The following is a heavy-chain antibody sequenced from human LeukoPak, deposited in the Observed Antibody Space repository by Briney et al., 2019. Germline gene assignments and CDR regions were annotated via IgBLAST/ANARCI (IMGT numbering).Heavy chain of an antibody. CDR3: ARDGEYRGSGSFALYYFDY. D-gene: IGHD3-10*01. CDR1: GGSVSISNYY. Sequence: SETLSLTCTVSGGSVSISNYYWGWVRQPPGKGLEWIGEINHSGSTNYNPSLKSRVTISVDTSKNQFSLKLSSVTAADTAVYYCARDGEYRGSGSFALYYFDYWGQGTLVTVSS. J-gene: IGHJ4*02. V-gene: IGHV4-39*07. CDR2: INHSGST.